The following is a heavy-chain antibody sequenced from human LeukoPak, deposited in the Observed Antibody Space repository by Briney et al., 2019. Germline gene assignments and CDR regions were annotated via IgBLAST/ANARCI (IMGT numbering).Heavy chain of an antibody. D-gene: IGHD1-26*01. Sequence: SETLSLTCSVSGDSISSRDYYWSWIRQPPGKGLEWIGYIYYSGSTNYNPSLNSRVTISVDMSKNQFSLKVSSVTAADTAVYYCAGWELLHGMDVWGQGTTVTVSS. CDR1: GDSISSRDYY. CDR2: IYYSGST. V-gene: IGHV4-61*08. CDR3: AGWELLHGMDV. J-gene: IGHJ6*02.